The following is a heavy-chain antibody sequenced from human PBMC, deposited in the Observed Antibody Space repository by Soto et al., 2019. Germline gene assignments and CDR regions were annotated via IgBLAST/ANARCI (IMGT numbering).Heavy chain of an antibody. Sequence: EVQLLESGGDLIQAGGSLRLSCAASGLTLSSYALTWVRQGPGKGLEWVSVISASGSDTFFRDSVKGRFTISRDTSKNTLYLQMNSLRVEDTAVYHCAKTIVPAGIDAFDVWGRGTMVTVSS. D-gene: IGHD2-2*02. CDR1: GLTLSSYA. J-gene: IGHJ3*01. CDR2: ISASGSDT. CDR3: AKTIVPAGIDAFDV. V-gene: IGHV3-23*01.